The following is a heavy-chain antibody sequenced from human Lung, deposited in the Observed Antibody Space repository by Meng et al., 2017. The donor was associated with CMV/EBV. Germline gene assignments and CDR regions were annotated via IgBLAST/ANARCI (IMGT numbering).Heavy chain of an antibody. Sequence: ASVKVSCKASGYTFTDYYMHWVRQAPGQGLEWMGLINPNSGGTNYAQKFHDRVTMTRDTSTSTAYMELRRLTSDDSAVYYCATRTPVAAPYYYNGFDVWGQGTTVTVSS. V-gene: IGHV1-2*02. CDR3: ATRTPVAAPYYYNGFDV. D-gene: IGHD6-19*01. CDR2: INPNSGGT. CDR1: GYTFTDYY. J-gene: IGHJ6*02.